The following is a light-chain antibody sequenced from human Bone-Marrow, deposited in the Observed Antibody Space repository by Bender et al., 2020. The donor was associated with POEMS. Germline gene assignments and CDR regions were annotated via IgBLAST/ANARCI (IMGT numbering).Light chain of an antibody. CDR1: KLGEEY. CDR2: QDT. CDR3: PSWGSNTAV. Sequence: SYELTQPPSVSVSPGQTATITCSGEKLGEEYACWYQQKPGQSPVVGIYQDTKRPSGIPERFSGSTSGNTASLTISGTQTMDEADYYCPSWGSNTAVFGGGTKLTVL. V-gene: IGLV3-1*01. J-gene: IGLJ2*01.